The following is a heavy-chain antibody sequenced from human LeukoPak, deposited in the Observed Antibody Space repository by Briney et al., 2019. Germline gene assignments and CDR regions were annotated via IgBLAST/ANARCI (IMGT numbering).Heavy chain of an antibody. CDR3: AKLEGEFDY. J-gene: IGHJ4*02. CDR1: GFTFSSYG. CDR2: ISYDGSNK. Sequence: PGRSLRLSCAASGFTFSSYGMHWVRQAPGKGLEWVAVISYDGSNKHYADSVKGRFTISRDSSKNTLYLQMNSLRAEDTAVYYCAKLEGEFDYWGQGTLVTVSS. D-gene: IGHD3-16*01. V-gene: IGHV3-30*18.